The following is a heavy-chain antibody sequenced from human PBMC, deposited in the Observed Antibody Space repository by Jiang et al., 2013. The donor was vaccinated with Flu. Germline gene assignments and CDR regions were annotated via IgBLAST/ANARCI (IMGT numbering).Heavy chain of an antibody. V-gene: IGHV1-58*02. CDR1: GFTFTSSA. J-gene: IGHJ4*02. Sequence: SVKVSCKASGFTFTSSAMQWVRQARGQRLEWIGWIVVGSGNTNYAQKFQERVTITRDMSTSTAYMELSSLRSEDTAVYYCAAQEGIVGATTGFDYWGQGTLVTVSS. CDR2: IVVGSGNT. CDR3: AAQEGIVGATTGFDY. D-gene: IGHD1-26*01.